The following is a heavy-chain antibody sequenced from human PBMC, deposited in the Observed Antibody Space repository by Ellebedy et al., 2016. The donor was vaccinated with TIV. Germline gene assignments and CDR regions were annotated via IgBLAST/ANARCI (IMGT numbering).Heavy chain of an antibody. CDR2: IKQDGSEK. V-gene: IGHV3-7*03. J-gene: IGHJ4*02. Sequence: GGSLRLSCAASGFTFSNAWMSWVRQAPGKGLEWVANIKQDGSEKYYVDSVKGRFTISRDNAKNSLYLQMNSLSAEDTAVYYCARSGGRYSGFGYWGQGTLVTVSS. CDR1: GFTFSNAW. CDR3: ARSGGRYSGFGY. D-gene: IGHD5-12*01.